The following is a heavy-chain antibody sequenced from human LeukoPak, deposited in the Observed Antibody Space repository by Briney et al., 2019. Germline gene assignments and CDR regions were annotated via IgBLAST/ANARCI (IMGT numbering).Heavy chain of an antibody. D-gene: IGHD6-19*01. Sequence: PGGSLRLSCAASGFTFSSYAMHWVRQAPGKGLEWVAVISYDGSNKYYADSVKGRFTISRDNSKNTLYLQMNSLRAEDTAVHYCARDWTEYISGWYYFDYWGQGTLVTVSS. J-gene: IGHJ4*02. CDR2: ISYDGSNK. CDR3: ARDWTEYISGWYYFDY. V-gene: IGHV3-30-3*01. CDR1: GFTFSSYA.